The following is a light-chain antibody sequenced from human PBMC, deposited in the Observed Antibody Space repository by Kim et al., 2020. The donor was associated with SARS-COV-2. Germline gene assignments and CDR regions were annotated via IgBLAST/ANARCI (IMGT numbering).Light chain of an antibody. Sequence: ASVGDRVTITCRASQSISNYLNWYQQKPGKAPKLLIYAASNLQSVVPSRFSGSGSGTDFTLTISSLQPEDFATYYCQQSYSIPITFGQGTRLEIK. CDR3: QQSYSIPIT. J-gene: IGKJ5*01. V-gene: IGKV1-39*01. CDR2: AAS. CDR1: QSISNY.